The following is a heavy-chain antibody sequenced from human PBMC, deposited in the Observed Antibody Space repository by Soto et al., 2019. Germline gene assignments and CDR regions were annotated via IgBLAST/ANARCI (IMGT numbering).Heavy chain of an antibody. J-gene: IGHJ4*02. V-gene: IGHV3-30-3*01. Sequence: VGSLRLSCAASGFTFSSYAMHWVRQAPGKGLEWVAVISYDGSNKYYADSVKGRFTISRDNSKNTLYLQMNSLRAEDTAVYYCARNLPPIVVVPGFDYWGQGTLVTVSS. D-gene: IGHD3-22*01. CDR1: GFTFSSYA. CDR2: ISYDGSNK. CDR3: ARNLPPIVVVPGFDY.